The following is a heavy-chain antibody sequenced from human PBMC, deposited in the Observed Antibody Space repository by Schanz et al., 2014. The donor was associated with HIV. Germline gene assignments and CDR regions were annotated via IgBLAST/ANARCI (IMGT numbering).Heavy chain of an antibody. V-gene: IGHV3-23*04. CDR2: ISGNGDSA. CDR1: GFTITSYG. J-gene: IGHJ4*02. Sequence: VQLVESGGGLVQPGGSLRLSCAVSGFTITSYGMSWVRQTPDKGLEWVSSISGNGDSAYYADSVRGRFTISRDNSKNTLDLQMNNLKPEDTAVYYCAKGLTIWLQPPFDYWGQGTLVTVSS. D-gene: IGHD5-12*01. CDR3: AKGLTIWLQPPFDY.